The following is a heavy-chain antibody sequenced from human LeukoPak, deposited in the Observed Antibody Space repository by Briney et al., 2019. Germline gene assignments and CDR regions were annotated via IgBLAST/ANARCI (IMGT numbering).Heavy chain of an antibody. CDR3: ARQRWAAAGWFDP. V-gene: IGHV4-34*01. CDR2: INHSGST. J-gene: IGHJ5*02. Sequence: PSETLSLTCAVYGGSFSGYYWSWFRHPPGKGLEGIGEINHSGSTNYNPSLKSRVTISVDTSKNQFSLKLSSVTAADTAVYYCARQRWAAAGWFDPWGQGTLVTVSS. CDR1: GGSFSGYY. D-gene: IGHD6-13*01.